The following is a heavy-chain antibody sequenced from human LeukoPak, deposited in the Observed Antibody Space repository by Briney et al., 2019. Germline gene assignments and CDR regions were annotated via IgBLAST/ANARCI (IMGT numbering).Heavy chain of an antibody. CDR1: GYTFTIYG. D-gene: IGHD3-22*01. CDR2: INPSGGST. Sequence: ASVTVSCTASGYTFTIYGISWVRQAPGQGLERMGIINPSGGSTSYAQKFQGRVTMTRDTSTSTVYMELSSLRSEDTAVYYCARDQWYYYDSSGYYYPNPFDYWGQGTLVTVSS. J-gene: IGHJ4*02. V-gene: IGHV1-46*01. CDR3: ARDQWYYYDSSGYYYPNPFDY.